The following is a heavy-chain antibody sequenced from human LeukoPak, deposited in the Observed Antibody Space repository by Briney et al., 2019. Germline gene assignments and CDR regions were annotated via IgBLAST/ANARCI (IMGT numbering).Heavy chain of an antibody. CDR1: GFTFSSYA. CDR2: ISYDGSNK. Sequence: GGSLRLSCAASGFTFSSYAMHWVRQAPGKGLEWVAVISYDGSNKYYADSVKGRFTISRDNSKNTLYLQMNSLRAEDTAVYYCAKDAIIQQWPALYYYYGMDVWGQGTTVTVSS. V-gene: IGHV3-30*04. CDR3: AKDAIIQQWPALYYYYGMDV. D-gene: IGHD6-19*01. J-gene: IGHJ6*02.